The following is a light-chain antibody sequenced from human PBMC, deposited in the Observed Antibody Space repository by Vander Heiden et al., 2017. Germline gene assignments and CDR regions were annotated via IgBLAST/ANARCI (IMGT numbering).Light chain of an antibody. CDR2: AAS. Sequence: DIQMTQSPSSLSASVGDRVTITCRASQSISSFLNWYRQKPGKAPKLLIYAASSLQSGVPSRFSGSGSGTDFTLTISSLQPEDFATYHCQQSMKTPRTFGQGTKVEIK. CDR3: QQSMKTPRT. CDR1: QSISSF. V-gene: IGKV1-39*01. J-gene: IGKJ1*01.